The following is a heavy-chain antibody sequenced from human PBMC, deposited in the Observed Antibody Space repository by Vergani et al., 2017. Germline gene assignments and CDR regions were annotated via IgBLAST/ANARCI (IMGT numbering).Heavy chain of an antibody. CDR2: INTNTGNP. Sequence: QVQLVQSGSELKKPGASVKVSCKASGYTFTTYAMNWVRQAPGQGLEWMGWINTNTGNPTYAPGFTGRFVFSLGTSVSTTYLHISSLEPEDTAVYYCARDPRVREAPGGRFEYWGQGTLVTVSS. V-gene: IGHV7-4-1*02. J-gene: IGHJ4*02. D-gene: IGHD3-10*01. CDR3: ARDPRVREAPGGRFEY. CDR1: GYTFTTYA.